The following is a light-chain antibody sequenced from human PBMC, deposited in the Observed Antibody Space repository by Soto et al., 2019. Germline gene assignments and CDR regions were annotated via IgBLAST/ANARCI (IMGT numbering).Light chain of an antibody. Sequence: EIVMTQSPATLSVSPGERATLSCRASQSISSDLAWYQQKPGQAPRLLMHGGSTRATGIPAGFSGSGSGTEFTLTISSLQSEDFAVYYCQQYNNWPWTFGQGTKVEIK. J-gene: IGKJ1*01. CDR2: GGS. CDR3: QQYNNWPWT. CDR1: QSISSD. V-gene: IGKV3-15*01.